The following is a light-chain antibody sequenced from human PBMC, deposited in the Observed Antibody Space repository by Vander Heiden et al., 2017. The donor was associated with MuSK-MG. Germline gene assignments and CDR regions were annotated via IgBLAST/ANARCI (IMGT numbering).Light chain of an antibody. V-gene: IGKV1-39*01. CDR2: AAS. CDR1: QSISSY. Sequence: DIQMTQSPSSLSASVGDRVTITCRASQSISSYLNWYQHKPGKAPKLLIYAASSLQSGVPSRFSGRGSGTDCTLTISSLQPEDFATDYCQQSYSNPWTFGQGTKVEIK. J-gene: IGKJ1*01. CDR3: QQSYSNPWT.